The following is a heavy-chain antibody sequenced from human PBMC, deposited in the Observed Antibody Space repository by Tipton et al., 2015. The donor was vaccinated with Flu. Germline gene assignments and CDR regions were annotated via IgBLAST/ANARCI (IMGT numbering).Heavy chain of an antibody. J-gene: IGHJ4*02. V-gene: IGHV3-7*01. CDR3: TRRLVED. CDR2: IKQDESER. Sequence: SLRLSCAASGFTFSDYWMAWVRQAPGKGLEWVANIKQDESERYYVDSVKGRFTISRDNAKNSLYLQMNNLRAEDTAVYYCTRRLVEDWGQGTQVTVSS. CDR1: GFTFSDYW.